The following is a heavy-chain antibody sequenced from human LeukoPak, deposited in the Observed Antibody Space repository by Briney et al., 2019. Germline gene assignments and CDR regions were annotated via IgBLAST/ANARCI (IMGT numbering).Heavy chain of an antibody. V-gene: IGHV1-46*01. CDR3: ARTDCSSTSCYGWFDP. CDR1: GYTFTSYY. CDR2: INPSGGST. Sequence: GASVKVSCKASGYTFTSYYMHWVRQAPGQGLEWMGIINPSGGSTSYAQKFQGRVTMTRDTSTSTVYMELSSLRSEDTAVYYCARTDCSSTSCYGWFDPWGQGTLVTVSS. D-gene: IGHD2-2*01. J-gene: IGHJ5*02.